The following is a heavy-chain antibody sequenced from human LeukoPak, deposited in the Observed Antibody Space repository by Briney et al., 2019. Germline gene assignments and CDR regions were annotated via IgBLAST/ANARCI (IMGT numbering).Heavy chain of an antibody. J-gene: IGHJ4*02. CDR1: GGTFSIYA. V-gene: IGHV1-69*01. CDR3: ARDGPRRPRGYYDSSGYGL. Sequence: SVKVSCKASGGTFSIYAISWVRQAPGQGLEWMGGIIPIFGTANYAQKFQGRVTITADESTSTAYMELSSLRSEDTAVYYCARDGPRRPRGYYDSSGYGLWGQGTLVTVSS. D-gene: IGHD3-22*01. CDR2: IIPIFGTA.